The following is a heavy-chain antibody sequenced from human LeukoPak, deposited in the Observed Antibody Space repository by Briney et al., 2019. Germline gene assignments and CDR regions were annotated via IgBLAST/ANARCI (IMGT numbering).Heavy chain of an antibody. Sequence: SETLSLTCTVSGGSFSSYYWSWIRQPPGKGLEWIGYIYYSGSTNYNPSLKSRVTISVDTSKNQFSLKLSSVTAADTAVYYCAREAREAYGSGSHFDYWGQGTLVTVSS. CDR3: AREAREAYGSGSHFDY. CDR1: GGSFSSYY. V-gene: IGHV4-59*01. CDR2: IYYSGST. J-gene: IGHJ4*02. D-gene: IGHD3-10*01.